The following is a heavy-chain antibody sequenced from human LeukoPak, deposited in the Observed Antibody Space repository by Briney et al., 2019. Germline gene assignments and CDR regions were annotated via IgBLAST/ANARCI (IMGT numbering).Heavy chain of an antibody. CDR3: ATGIINLFSFDI. Sequence: GSLRLSCAASGFTFSSYAMHWVRQAPGKGLEWVSSISSSTSYIYYADSVKGRFTISRDKAKNSLYLQMNSLRAEDTAVYYCATGIINLFSFDIWGRGTMVTVSS. CDR1: GFTFSSYA. J-gene: IGHJ3*02. D-gene: IGHD2-21*01. CDR2: ISSSTSYI. V-gene: IGHV3-21*01.